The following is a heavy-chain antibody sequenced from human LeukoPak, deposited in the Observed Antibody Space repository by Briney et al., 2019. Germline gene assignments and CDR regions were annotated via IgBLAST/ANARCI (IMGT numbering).Heavy chain of an antibody. D-gene: IGHD1-1*01. CDR2: IHNDGNT. Sequence: GGSLRLSCAASGFDVSINYMNWIRQSPEKGLEWVSIIHNDGNTYYAHSVKGRFTVSRDNSKNTVSLQMDSLRVDDTAVYFCARGFLQLTPYYFDYWGQGTLDTVSS. J-gene: IGHJ4*02. CDR1: GFDVSINY. V-gene: IGHV3-66*01. CDR3: ARGFLQLTPYYFDY.